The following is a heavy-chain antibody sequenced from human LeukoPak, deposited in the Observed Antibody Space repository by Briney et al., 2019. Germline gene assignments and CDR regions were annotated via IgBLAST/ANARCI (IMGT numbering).Heavy chain of an antibody. CDR3: ARGRDGYNL. CDR2: INHSGST. Sequence: SQTLSLTCTVSGGSISSGSYYWSWIRQPPGKGLEWIGEINHSGSTNYNPSLKSRVTISVDTSKNQFSLKLSSVTAADTAVYYCARGRDGYNLWGQGTLVTVSS. CDR1: GGSISSGSYY. J-gene: IGHJ5*02. V-gene: IGHV4-39*07. D-gene: IGHD5-24*01.